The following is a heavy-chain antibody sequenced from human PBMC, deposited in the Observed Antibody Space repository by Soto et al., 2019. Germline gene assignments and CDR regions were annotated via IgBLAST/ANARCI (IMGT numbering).Heavy chain of an antibody. CDR2: IYYSGST. Sequence: SELRSHTSPVSGGSIRSHRYYLVLIRQPPGKGLEWIGSIYYSGSTYYNPSLKSRVTISVDTSKNQFSLKLSSVTAADTAVYYCARHRRAFTTIYNWFVPWAQG. J-gene: IGHJ5*02. V-gene: IGHV4-39*01. CDR1: GGSIRSHRYY. D-gene: IGHD5-12*01. CDR3: ARHRRAFTTIYNWFVP.